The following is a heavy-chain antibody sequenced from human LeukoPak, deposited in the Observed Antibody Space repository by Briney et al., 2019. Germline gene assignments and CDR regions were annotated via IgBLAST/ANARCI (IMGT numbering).Heavy chain of an antibody. CDR1: GYIFSSYG. D-gene: IGHD3-9*01. J-gene: IGHJ4*02. CDR3: ARDSYDFLTGRYSGSGGDY. CDR2: ISAYNGDT. V-gene: IGHV1-18*01. Sequence: ASVKVSCKTSGYIFSSYGINWVRQAPGQGHEWVGWISAYNGDTKYAQKLQGRVTMTTDTSTRTVYMELRTLRSDDTSIYYCARDSYDFLTGRYSGSGGDYWGQGTLVTVSS.